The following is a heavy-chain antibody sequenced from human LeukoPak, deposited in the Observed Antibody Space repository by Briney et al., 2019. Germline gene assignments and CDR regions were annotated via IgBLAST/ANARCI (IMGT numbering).Heavy chain of an antibody. CDR1: GFTLSSYE. CDR3: AGSVVTATPHYFQH. J-gene: IGHJ1*01. CDR2: ISSPGSTI. Sequence: HPGGSLRLSCAASGFTLSSYEMNWVRQAPGKGLEWVSYISSPGSTIYYADSVKGRFTISRDNAKNSLYLQMNSLSAEDTAVYYCAGSVVTATPHYFQHWGQGTLVTVSS. V-gene: IGHV3-48*03. D-gene: IGHD2-21*02.